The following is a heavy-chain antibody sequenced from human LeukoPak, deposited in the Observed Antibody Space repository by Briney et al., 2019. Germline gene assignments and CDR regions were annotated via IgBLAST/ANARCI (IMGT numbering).Heavy chain of an antibody. J-gene: IGHJ4*02. Sequence: GGFLRLSCAASGFTFSSYSMNWVRQAPGQGLEWVSSISSSSSYIYYADSVKGRFTISRDNSKNSLYLQMNSLRAEDTAVYYCARDLVGYSSRNSDYWGQGTLVTVSS. CDR2: ISSSSSYI. D-gene: IGHD6-13*01. V-gene: IGHV3-21*01. CDR3: ARDLVGYSSRNSDY. CDR1: GFTFSSYS.